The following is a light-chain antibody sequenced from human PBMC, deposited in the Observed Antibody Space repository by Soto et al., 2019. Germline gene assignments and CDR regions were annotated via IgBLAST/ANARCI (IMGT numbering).Light chain of an antibody. CDR2: KAS. J-gene: IGKJ1*01. Sequence: IQMTQSPSTLSGSVGDRVTITCRASQTISSWLAWYQQKPGKAPKILIYKASTLKSGVPSRFSGSGSGTEFTLTISSLQPDDFATYYGQHYNSYSEAFGQGTKVDIK. CDR3: QHYNSYSEA. V-gene: IGKV1-5*03. CDR1: QTISSW.